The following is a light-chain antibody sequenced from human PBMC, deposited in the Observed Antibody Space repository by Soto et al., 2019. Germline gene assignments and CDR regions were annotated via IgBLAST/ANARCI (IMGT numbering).Light chain of an antibody. Sequence: QSVLTQPASVSGSPGRSIAISCTGTSSDVGNYNLVSWYQQHPGKAPKLMIYEVSKRPSGVSDRFSGCKSGNTASLTISGLQAEDEADYYCCSYAGDPYVFGTGTKLTVL. CDR3: CSYAGDPYV. CDR2: EVS. J-gene: IGLJ1*01. V-gene: IGLV2-23*02. CDR1: SSDVGNYNL.